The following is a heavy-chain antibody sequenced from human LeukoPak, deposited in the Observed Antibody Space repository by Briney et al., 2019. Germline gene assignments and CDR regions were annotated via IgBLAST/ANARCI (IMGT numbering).Heavy chain of an antibody. CDR3: ARDGGSWYVGY. CDR2: IKEDGSEK. J-gene: IGHJ4*02. V-gene: IGHV3-7*01. D-gene: IGHD6-13*01. Sequence: GGSLRLSCAASGFTFTTYWMSWVRQVPGKGLEWVANIKEDGSEKWYVDSVKGRFSISRDNARNSLYLQMNSLRAEDTAVYYCARDGGSWYVGYWGQGTLVTVSS. CDR1: GFTFTTYW.